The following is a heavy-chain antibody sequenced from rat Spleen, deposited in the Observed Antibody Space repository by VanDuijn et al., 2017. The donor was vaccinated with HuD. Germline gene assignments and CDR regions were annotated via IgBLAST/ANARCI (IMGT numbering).Heavy chain of an antibody. CDR2: ITDSGDHT. J-gene: IGHJ2*01. Sequence: EVQLVESGGGLVQPGRSLKLSCTASGFTFSDYGMTWVRQAPTKGLEWVTSITDSGDHTFYRDSVKGRFTISRDNAKSTLYLQMNSLRSEDTATYYCATGPYYEGSYYYYWGQGVMVTVSS. CDR3: ATGPYYEGSYYYY. D-gene: IGHD1-12*02. CDR1: GFTFSDYG. V-gene: IGHV5S13*01.